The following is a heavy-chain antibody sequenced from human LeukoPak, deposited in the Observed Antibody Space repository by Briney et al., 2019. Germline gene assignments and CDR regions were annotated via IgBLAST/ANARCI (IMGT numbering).Heavy chain of an antibody. CDR1: GGSISSYY. V-gene: IGHV4-59*01. CDR3: AREGPDILTGYYKFDQ. Sequence: SETLSLTCTVSGGSISSYYWSWIRQPPGKGLEWIGYIYYSGRTKYNPSLKSRVTISVDTSKNQFSLKLSSVTAADTAVYYCAREGPDILTGYYKFDQWGQGTLVTVSS. CDR2: IYYSGRT. D-gene: IGHD3-9*01. J-gene: IGHJ4*02.